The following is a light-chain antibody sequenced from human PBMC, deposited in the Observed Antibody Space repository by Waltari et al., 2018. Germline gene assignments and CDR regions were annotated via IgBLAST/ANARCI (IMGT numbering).Light chain of an antibody. Sequence: QSALTQPPSASGSPGQSVTISCTGTSSDVGGDNYVSWYQQHPGKAPKLMIYEVSKRPSGVPDRFSGSKSGNTASLTVSGLQAEDESDYYCSSYAGTDVVFGGGTKLTVL. CDR2: EVS. CDR1: SSDVGGDNY. J-gene: IGLJ2*01. V-gene: IGLV2-8*01. CDR3: SSYAGTDVV.